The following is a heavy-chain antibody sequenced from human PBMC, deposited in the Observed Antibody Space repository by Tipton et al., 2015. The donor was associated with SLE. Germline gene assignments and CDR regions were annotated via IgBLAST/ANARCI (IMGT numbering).Heavy chain of an antibody. J-gene: IGHJ3*02. CDR1: GGSFSGYY. V-gene: IGHV4-34*01. Sequence: TLSLTCAVYGGSFSGYYWSWIRQSPGKGLEWIGEISHSGSTNYNPSLKSRVPISVDTPKNQFSLRLNSVTAADTGVYFCARRNYGDNEDSFDIWGQGTMVTVSS. CDR3: ARRNYGDNEDSFDI. CDR2: ISHSGST. D-gene: IGHD4-17*01.